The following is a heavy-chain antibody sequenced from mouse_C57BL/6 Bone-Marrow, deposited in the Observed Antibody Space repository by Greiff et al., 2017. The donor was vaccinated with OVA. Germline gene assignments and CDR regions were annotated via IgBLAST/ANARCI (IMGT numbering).Heavy chain of an antibody. V-gene: IGHV1-26*01. J-gene: IGHJ1*03. CDR1: GYTFTDYY. CDR3: ARRAYYGNWKYFDV. Sequence: EVQLQQSGPELVKPGASVKISCKASGYTFTDYYMNWVKQCHGKSLEWIGDINPNNGGTSYNQKFKGKATLTVDKSSSTAYMGLRSLTSEDSAVYYCARRAYYGNWKYFDVWGTGTTVTVSS. D-gene: IGHD2-10*01. CDR2: INPNNGGT.